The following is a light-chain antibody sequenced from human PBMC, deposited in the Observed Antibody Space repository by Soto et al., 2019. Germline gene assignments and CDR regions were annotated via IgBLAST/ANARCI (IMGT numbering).Light chain of an antibody. V-gene: IGKV1-39*01. CDR1: QGISSY. Sequence: DIQITPSPSSLSASVGDRDTITCRASQGISSYLAWYQQKPGKAPKLLIYAASTLQSGVPSRFSGSGSGTDFTLTISSLQPEDFATYYCQQSYVTPWTLGQGTKVDIK. CDR2: AAS. J-gene: IGKJ1*01. CDR3: QQSYVTPWT.